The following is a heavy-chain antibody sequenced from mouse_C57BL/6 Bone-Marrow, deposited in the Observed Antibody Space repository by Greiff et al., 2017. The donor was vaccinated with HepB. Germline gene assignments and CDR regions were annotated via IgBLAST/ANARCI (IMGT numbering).Heavy chain of an antibody. V-gene: IGHV14-4*01. Sequence: VQLQQSGAELVRPGASVKLSCTASGFNIKDDYMHWVKQRPEQGLEWIGWIDPENGDTEYASKFQGKATITADTSSNTAYLQLSSLTSEDTAVYYCTPYYCGSAWGQGTTLTVSA. D-gene: IGHD1-1*01. J-gene: IGHJ2*01. CDR1: GFNIKDDY. CDR3: TPYYCGSA. CDR2: IDPENGDT.